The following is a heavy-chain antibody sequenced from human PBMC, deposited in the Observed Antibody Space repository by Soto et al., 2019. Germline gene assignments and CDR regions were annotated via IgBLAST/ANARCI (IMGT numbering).Heavy chain of an antibody. CDR2: IHPGRGV. J-gene: IGHJ4*02. D-gene: IGHD1-7*01. CDR1: DASIGTTLW. Sequence: SETLSLTCSFPDASIGTTLWWSWVRRPPGRGLEWIGEIHPGRGVNYNPSLKSRVTLSVDQANNQFSLRVASLTAADTAIYYCARYSAASGTYYFDSWSQGTLVTVSS. CDR3: ARYSAASGTYYFDS. V-gene: IGHV4-4*02.